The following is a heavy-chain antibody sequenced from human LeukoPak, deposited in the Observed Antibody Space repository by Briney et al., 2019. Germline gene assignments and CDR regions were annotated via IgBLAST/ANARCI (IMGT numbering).Heavy chain of an antibody. CDR2: VFPADSDT. CDR1: GYSLNNYW. Sequence: GESLKISCKVSGYSLNNYWIAWVCQMPGKGLEWMGIVFPADSDTRYSPSFQGQVTISADKSVSTAYLQWSSLKASDTATYYCARYDGGATADFWGQGTLVTVSS. D-gene: IGHD1-26*01. CDR3: ARYDGGATADF. J-gene: IGHJ4*02. V-gene: IGHV5-51*01.